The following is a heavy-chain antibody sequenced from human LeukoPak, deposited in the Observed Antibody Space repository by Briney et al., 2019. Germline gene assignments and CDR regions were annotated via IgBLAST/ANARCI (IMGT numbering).Heavy chain of an antibody. D-gene: IGHD5-24*01. CDR1: GFTFYDYA. V-gene: IGHV3-9*01. CDR2: ISWNSGSI. J-gene: IGHJ4*02. Sequence: GGSLTLSCAACGFTFYDYAMHWLGQAPGKGLEWVSGISWNSGSIGCADSLKGRFTISRDNAKNSLYLQMNSLRAEDTALYYYAKDNGEMATSGFDYWGQGTLVTVSS. CDR3: AKDNGEMATSGFDY.